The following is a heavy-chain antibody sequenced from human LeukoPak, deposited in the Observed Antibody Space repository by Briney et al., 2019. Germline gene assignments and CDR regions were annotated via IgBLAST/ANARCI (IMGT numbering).Heavy chain of an antibody. V-gene: IGHV3-74*01. CDR1: GFTFSSPW. J-gene: IGHJ6*02. Sequence: PGGSLRLACAASGFTFSSPWMHWVRQAPGNGLVWVSRISSDGSSTSYADSVQGRFTISRDNGMNTLYLQMNSLRAEDTAVYYCARTIPYYYGMDVWGQGTAVTVSS. CDR2: ISSDGSST. CDR3: ARTIPYYYGMDV. D-gene: IGHD3-9*01.